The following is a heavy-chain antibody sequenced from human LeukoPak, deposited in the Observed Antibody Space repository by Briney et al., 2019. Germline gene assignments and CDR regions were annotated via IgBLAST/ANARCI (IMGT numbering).Heavy chain of an antibody. CDR2: IYYSGST. J-gene: IGHJ4*02. Sequence: SETLSLTCTVSGGSISSGGYYWSWIRQHPGKGLEWIGYIYYSGSTYYNPSLKSRVTISVDTSKNQFSLKLSSVTAADTAVYYCAMGYGDYGDYWGQGTLVTVSS. CDR1: GGSISSGGYY. D-gene: IGHD4-17*01. V-gene: IGHV4-31*03. CDR3: AMGYGDYGDY.